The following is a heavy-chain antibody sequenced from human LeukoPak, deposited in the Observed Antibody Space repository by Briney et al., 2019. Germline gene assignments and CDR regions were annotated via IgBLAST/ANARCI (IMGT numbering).Heavy chain of an antibody. Sequence: GGSLRLSCAASGFTFSSYSMNWVRQAPGKGLEWVSYISSSSSTIYYADSVQGRFTISSDNAKNSLYLQMNSLRAEDTAVYYCASGYGFGSGYYAPFHYGPQGTVVPVST. CDR3: ASGYGFGSGYYAPFHY. J-gene: IGHJ4*02. CDR2: ISSSSSTI. V-gene: IGHV3-48*01. D-gene: IGHD3-3*01. CDR1: GFTFSSYS.